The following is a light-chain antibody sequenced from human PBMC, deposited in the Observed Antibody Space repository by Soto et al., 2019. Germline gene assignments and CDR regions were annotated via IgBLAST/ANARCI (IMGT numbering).Light chain of an antibody. V-gene: IGLV3-1*01. CDR2: QDK. Sequence: SYELTQPPSVSVSPGQTASITCSGDKLGNKYACWYQQKQGQSPVLVIYQDKRRPSGIPERFSGSNSGNTATLTISGTQAMDEADYYCQTWDSSTAVFGGGTKVTVL. CDR3: QTWDSSTAV. CDR1: KLGNKY. J-gene: IGLJ2*01.